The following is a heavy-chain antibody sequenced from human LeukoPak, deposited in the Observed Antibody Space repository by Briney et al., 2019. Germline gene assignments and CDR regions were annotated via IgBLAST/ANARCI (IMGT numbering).Heavy chain of an antibody. Sequence: SETLSLTRTVSGGSISSYYWSWIRQPPGKGLEWIGYIYYSGSTNYNPSLKSRVTISVDTSKNQFSLKLSSVTAADTAVYYCARRGFMAAAGTEDAFDIWGQGTMVTVSS. CDR2: IYYSGST. CDR3: ARRGFMAAAGTEDAFDI. V-gene: IGHV4-59*08. J-gene: IGHJ3*02. D-gene: IGHD6-13*01. CDR1: GGSISSYY.